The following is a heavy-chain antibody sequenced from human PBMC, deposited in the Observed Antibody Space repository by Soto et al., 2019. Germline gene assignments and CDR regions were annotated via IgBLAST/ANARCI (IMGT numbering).Heavy chain of an antibody. D-gene: IGHD3-10*01. CDR2: ISAYNGNT. CDR1: GYTFTSYG. J-gene: IGHJ6*01. V-gene: IGHV1-18*01. CDR3: ARDEKSSYLITMVRGVSSHVYYYYGMDV. Sequence: GASVKVSFKASGYTFTSYGISWVRQAPGQGLEWMGWISAYNGNTNYAQKLQGRVTMTTDTSTSTAYMELRSLRSDDTAVYYCARDEKSSYLITMVRGVSSHVYYYYGMDVWGQGTTVTVSS.